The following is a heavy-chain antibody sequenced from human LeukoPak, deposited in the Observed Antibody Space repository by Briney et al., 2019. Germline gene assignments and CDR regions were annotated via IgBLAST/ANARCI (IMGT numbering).Heavy chain of an antibody. D-gene: IGHD3-10*01. Sequence: GGSLRLSCAASGFTFSSYAMSWVRQAPGKGLEWVSAISGSGGSTYYADSVKGRFTISRDNSKNTLYLQMNSLRAEDTAVYYCAREGYYYGSGSPRAFDIWGQGTMVTVSS. CDR2: ISGSGGST. CDR3: AREGYYYGSGSPRAFDI. J-gene: IGHJ3*02. CDR1: GFTFSSYA. V-gene: IGHV3-23*01.